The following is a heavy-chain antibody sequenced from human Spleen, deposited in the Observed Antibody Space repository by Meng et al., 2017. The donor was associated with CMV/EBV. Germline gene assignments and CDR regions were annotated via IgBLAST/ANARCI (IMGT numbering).Heavy chain of an antibody. CDR1: GFSFSTYW. D-gene: IGHD6-13*01. CDR3: ATELAAGY. Sequence: GESLKISCAASGFSFSTYWMHWVRQVPGKGLVWVSRIKSDGSSTDYADSVKGRFTISRDNDRNTVYLQMNSLTAEDTAVYYCATELAAGYWGQGARVTVSS. V-gene: IGHV3-74*01. CDR2: IKSDGSST. J-gene: IGHJ4*02.